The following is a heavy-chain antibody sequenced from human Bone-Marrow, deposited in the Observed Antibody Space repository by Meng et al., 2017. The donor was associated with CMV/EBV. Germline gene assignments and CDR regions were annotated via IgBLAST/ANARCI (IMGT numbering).Heavy chain of an antibody. CDR3: ARITSNDAFDI. V-gene: IGHV4-39*07. Sequence: GSLRLSCTVSGGSISSSSYYWGWIRQPPGKGLEWIGSIYYSGSTYYNPSLKSRVTISVDTSKNQFSLKLSSVTAADTAVYYCARITSNDAFDIGGQGTMVTVSS. CDR1: GGSISSSSYY. CDR2: IYYSGST. J-gene: IGHJ3*02. D-gene: IGHD3-10*01.